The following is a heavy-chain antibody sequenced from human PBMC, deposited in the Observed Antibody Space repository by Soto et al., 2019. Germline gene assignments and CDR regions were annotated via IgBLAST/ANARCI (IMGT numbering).Heavy chain of an antibody. J-gene: IGHJ4*02. Sequence: QVQLQPSGPGLVEPSQTLSLTCSISGDRVSSNDAAWNWIRQSPSRGLEWLGRTYYRSMWYYDSAMSVESRMTINPDTSKNQFSLHLNSVTPEDTAVYYCARGWQLDYWGQGSLVTVSP. CDR1: GDRVSSNDAA. CDR3: ARGWQLDY. CDR2: TYYRSMWYY. D-gene: IGHD1-1*01. V-gene: IGHV6-1*01.